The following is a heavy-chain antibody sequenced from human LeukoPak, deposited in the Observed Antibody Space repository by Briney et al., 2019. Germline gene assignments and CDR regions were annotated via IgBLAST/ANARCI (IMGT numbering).Heavy chain of an antibody. V-gene: IGHV4-61*02. D-gene: IGHD6-13*01. CDR1: GGSISSGSYY. Sequence: SQTLSLTCTVSGGSISSGSYYWSWIRQPAGKGLEWIGRIYTSGSTNYNPSLKSRVTISVDTSKNQFSLKLSSVTAADTAVYYCARDNPSIAAAHDYWGQGTLVTVSS. J-gene: IGHJ4*02. CDR2: IYTSGST. CDR3: ARDNPSIAAAHDY.